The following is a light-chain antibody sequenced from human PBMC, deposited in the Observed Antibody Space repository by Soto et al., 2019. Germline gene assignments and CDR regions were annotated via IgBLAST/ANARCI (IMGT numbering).Light chain of an antibody. CDR3: QQYNSYSLT. J-gene: IGKJ4*01. CDR1: QSISSW. CDR2: DAS. V-gene: IGKV1-5*01. Sequence: DIQMTQSPSTLSASVGDRVTITCRASQSISSWLAWYQQKPGKAPKLLIYDASSLESGVPSRFSGSGSGTEFTLTIISLQPDDFATSYCQQYNSYSLTFGGGTKVEIK.